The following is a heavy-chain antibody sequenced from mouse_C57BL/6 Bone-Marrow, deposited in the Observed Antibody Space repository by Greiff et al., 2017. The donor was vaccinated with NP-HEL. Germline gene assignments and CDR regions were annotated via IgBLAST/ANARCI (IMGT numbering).Heavy chain of an antibody. Sequence: QVQLQQPGAELVRPGSSVKLSCKASGYTFTSYWMDWVKQRPGQGLEWIGNIYPSDSETHYNQKFKDKATLTVDKSSRTASMQLSSLTSEDSAVDYGARVPATVDAMDYWGQGTSVTVSS. J-gene: IGHJ4*01. CDR2: IYPSDSET. D-gene: IGHD1-1*01. V-gene: IGHV1-61*01. CDR1: GYTFTSYW. CDR3: ARVPATVDAMDY.